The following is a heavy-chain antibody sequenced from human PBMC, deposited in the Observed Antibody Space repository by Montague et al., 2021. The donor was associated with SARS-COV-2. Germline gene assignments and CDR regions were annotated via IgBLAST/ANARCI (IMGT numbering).Heavy chain of an antibody. CDR1: GGSISSSHW. D-gene: IGHD2-2*01. V-gene: IGHV4-4*02. CDR2: IYHSGST. CDR3: ARARQDVVVPTLGIGAYYYYYYLGV. J-gene: IGHJ6*03. Sequence: SETLSLTCAVSGGSISSSHWWSWVRQPPGKGLEWIGEIYHSGSTNYNPSLKSRVTISVDATKNQFSLKLSSVTAADTAVYYCARARQDVVVPTLGIGAYYYYYYLGVWGQGTTVAVSS.